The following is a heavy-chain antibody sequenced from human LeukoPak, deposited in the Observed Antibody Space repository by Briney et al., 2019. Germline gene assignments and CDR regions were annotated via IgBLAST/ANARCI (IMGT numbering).Heavy chain of an antibody. CDR2: MNPNSGNT. D-gene: IGHD2-8*01. V-gene: IGHV1-8*01. Sequence: ASVKVSCKASGYTFTSYDINWVRQATGQGLEWMGRMNPNSGNTGYAQKFQGRVTMTRNTSISTAYMELSSLRSEDTAVYYCASVGYCTNGVCWAAGFDYWGQGTLVTVSS. J-gene: IGHJ4*02. CDR1: GYTFTSYD. CDR3: ASVGYCTNGVCWAAGFDY.